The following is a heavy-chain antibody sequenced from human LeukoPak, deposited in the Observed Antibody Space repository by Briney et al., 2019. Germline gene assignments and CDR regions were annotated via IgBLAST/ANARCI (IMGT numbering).Heavy chain of an antibody. V-gene: IGHV4-34*01. CDR3: ARTLSYYYDSSGYYYSSHFDY. CDR2: INHSGST. Sequence: PSETLSLTCAVYGGSFSGYYWSWIRQPPGKGLERIGEINHSGSTNYNPSLKSRVTISVDTSKNQFSLKLSSVTAADTAVYYCARTLSYYYDSSGYYYSSHFDYWGQGTLVTVSS. J-gene: IGHJ4*02. CDR1: GGSFSGYY. D-gene: IGHD3-22*01.